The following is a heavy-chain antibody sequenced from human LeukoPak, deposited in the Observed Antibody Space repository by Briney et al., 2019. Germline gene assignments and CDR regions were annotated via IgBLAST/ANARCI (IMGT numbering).Heavy chain of an antibody. V-gene: IGHV3-23*01. D-gene: IGHD2-15*01. J-gene: IGHJ4*02. CDR3: AQLPDIVVTCGFDY. CDR1: GLTFRNYW. Sequence: GGSLRLSCAVSGLTFRNYWMNWVRQAPGKGLEWVSGISGSGGTTYYADSVKGRFIISRDNSKNTLYLQMNSLRAEDTAIYYCAQLPDIVVTCGFDYWGQGTLVTVSS. CDR2: ISGSGGTT.